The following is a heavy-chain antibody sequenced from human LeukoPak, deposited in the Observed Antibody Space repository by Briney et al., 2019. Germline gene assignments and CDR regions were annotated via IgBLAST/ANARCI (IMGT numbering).Heavy chain of an antibody. CDR1: GYTFTGYY. Sequence: ASVKVSCKASGYTFTGYYMHWVRQAPGQGLEWMGWINPNSGGTNYAQKFQGRVTMTRDTSISTAYMELSRLRSDDTAVYYCARVLTTVAEGYFDYWGQGTLVTVSS. CDR2: INPNSGGT. CDR3: ARVLTTVAEGYFDY. J-gene: IGHJ4*02. D-gene: IGHD4-23*01. V-gene: IGHV1-2*02.